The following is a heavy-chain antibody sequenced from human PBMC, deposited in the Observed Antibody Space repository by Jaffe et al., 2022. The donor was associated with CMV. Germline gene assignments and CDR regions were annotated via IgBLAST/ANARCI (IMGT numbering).Heavy chain of an antibody. J-gene: IGHJ6*02. CDR2: IKQDGSEK. CDR3: ARAGYDFWSGSNKHYYYYGMDV. Sequence: EVQLVESGGGLVQPGGSLRLSCAASGFTFSSYWMSWVRQAPGKGLEWVANIKQDGSEKYYVDSVKGRFTISRDNAKNSLYLQMNSLRAEDTAVYYCARAGYDFWSGSNKHYYYYGMDVWGQGTTVTVSS. D-gene: IGHD3-3*01. CDR1: GFTFSSYW. V-gene: IGHV3-7*01.